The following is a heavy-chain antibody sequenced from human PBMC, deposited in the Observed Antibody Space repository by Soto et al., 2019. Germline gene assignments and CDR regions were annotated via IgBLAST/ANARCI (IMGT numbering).Heavy chain of an antibody. D-gene: IGHD2-21*02. Sequence: PSETLSLTCTVSGGSIRGDGYYWSWVRQPPGKGLEYIGYIYYSGRTYYNPSLMSRVTISLDPSESQFSLKLRSVTAADTAVYYCARAIVGVTTTQLYSYGVDLWGQGTTVTVSS. V-gene: IGHV4-31*03. CDR3: ARAIVGVTTTQLYSYGVDL. J-gene: IGHJ6*02. CDR1: GGSIRGDGYY. CDR2: IYYSGRT.